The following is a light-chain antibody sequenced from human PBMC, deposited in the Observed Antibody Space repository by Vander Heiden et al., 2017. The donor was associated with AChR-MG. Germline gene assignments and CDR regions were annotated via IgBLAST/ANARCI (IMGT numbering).Light chain of an antibody. CDR1: QSVSSN. CDR2: GAS. Sequence: EIEMTQSPATLSVSPGDRATLSCRASQSVSSNLAWYQRKPGQAPRLLIYGASTRATGIPARFSGSGSGTEFTLTISSLQSEDFAVYYCQQYNNWPLFTFGPGTKVDVK. J-gene: IGKJ3*01. CDR3: QQYNNWPLFT. V-gene: IGKV3-15*01.